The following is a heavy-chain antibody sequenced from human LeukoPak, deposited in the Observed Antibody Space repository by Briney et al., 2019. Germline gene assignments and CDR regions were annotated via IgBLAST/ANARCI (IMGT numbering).Heavy chain of an antibody. D-gene: IGHD3-22*01. CDR3: ARRIITMIVVGYFDY. CDR1: GGSTSGYF. V-gene: IGHV4-4*07. Sequence: SETLSLTCTVSGGSTSGYFWSWIRQPAGEGLEWIGRIYSSGINNYNPSLKSRVTISVDTSKNQFSLKLSSVTAADTAVYYCARRIITMIVVGYFDYWGQGTLVTVSS. J-gene: IGHJ4*02. CDR2: IYSSGIN.